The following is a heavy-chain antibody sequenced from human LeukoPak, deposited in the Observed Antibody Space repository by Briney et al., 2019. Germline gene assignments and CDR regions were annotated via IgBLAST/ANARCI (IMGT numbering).Heavy chain of an antibody. J-gene: IGHJ4*02. Sequence: PSETLSLTCTVSGGPISNHYWNWIRQPPGKGLEWIGHIYYSGSTNYNPSLKSRVTISVDRSKTQFSLNLSSVTAADTAVYYCARSYYYDRSGSRHYYFDSWGQGTLVTVSS. CDR3: ARSYYYDRSGSRHYYFDS. V-gene: IGHV4-59*11. CDR2: IYYSGST. D-gene: IGHD3-22*01. CDR1: GGPISNHY.